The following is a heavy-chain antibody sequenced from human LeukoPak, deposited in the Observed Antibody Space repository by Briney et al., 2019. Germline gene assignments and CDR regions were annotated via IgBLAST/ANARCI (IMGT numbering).Heavy chain of an antibody. Sequence: PAETQSLTCTVSGDSLRRCYSRWLRQPPGKGREGVGYIYYSGSDIYNPSLRSRVTISRDTSKNQFSLKLNSVTAADTAMYYCARDRGFSSAWGGDYYYGMDVWGKGTTVTVSS. CDR1: GDSLRRCY. D-gene: IGHD3-22*01. J-gene: IGHJ6*04. V-gene: IGHV4-59*01. CDR3: ARDRGFSSAWGGDYYYGMDV. CDR2: IYYSGSD.